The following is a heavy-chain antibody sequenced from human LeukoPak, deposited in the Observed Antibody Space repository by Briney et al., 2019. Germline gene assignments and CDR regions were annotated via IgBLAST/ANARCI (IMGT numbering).Heavy chain of an antibody. CDR3: ARVRVGYFDY. Sequence: SETLSLTCAVYGGSFSGYYWSWIRQPPGKGLEWIGEINHSGSTNYNPSLKSRVTISVDTSKNQFSLKLSSVTAADTAVYYCARVRVGYFDYWGQGTLVTVST. D-gene: IGHD2-15*01. J-gene: IGHJ4*02. V-gene: IGHV4-34*01. CDR2: INHSGST. CDR1: GGSFSGYY.